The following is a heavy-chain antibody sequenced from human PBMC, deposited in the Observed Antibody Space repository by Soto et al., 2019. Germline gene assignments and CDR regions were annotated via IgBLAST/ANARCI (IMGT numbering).Heavy chain of an antibody. Sequence: GASVKVSCKTSGYTFNTYGIXWVRQAPGQGLELMGWISAYDGKTTYAEKFQGRVTLTTDTSTSTAYMELRSLRSDDTAIYYCARDPHEFWTSYWFDPWGQGTPVTVSS. V-gene: IGHV1-18*01. CDR3: ARDPHEFWTSYWFDP. J-gene: IGHJ5*02. D-gene: IGHD3-3*01. CDR2: ISAYDGKT. CDR1: GYTFNTYG.